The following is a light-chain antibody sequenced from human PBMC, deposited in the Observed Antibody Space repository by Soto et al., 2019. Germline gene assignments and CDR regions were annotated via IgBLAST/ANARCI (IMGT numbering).Light chain of an antibody. CDR2: TNN. V-gene: IGLV1-44*01. CDR3: AAWDDSLNGPL. CDR1: SSNIGSNF. Sequence: QSVLTQPPSASGTPGQSVTISCSGSSSNIGSNFVNWYQQLPGTAPKLLIYTNNQRPSGVPDRFSGSKSGTSASLAISGLQSEDEADCHCAAWDDSLNGPLFGGGTKLTVL. J-gene: IGLJ3*02.